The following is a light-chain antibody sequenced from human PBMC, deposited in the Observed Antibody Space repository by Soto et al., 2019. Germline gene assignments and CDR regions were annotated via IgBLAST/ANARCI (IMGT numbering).Light chain of an antibody. CDR1: QSIRNW. CDR2: EAS. Sequence: DIQMTQSPSTLSASVGDRVTITCRASQSIRNWLAWYQRKPGKAPKLLIYEASSLESGVPSRFSGSGSATEFTLTISSLQPDDFATYYCQQYLGYPLTFGGGTKVEIE. CDR3: QQYLGYPLT. J-gene: IGKJ4*01. V-gene: IGKV1-5*03.